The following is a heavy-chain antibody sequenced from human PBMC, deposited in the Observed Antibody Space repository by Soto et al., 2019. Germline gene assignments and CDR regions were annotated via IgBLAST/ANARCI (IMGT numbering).Heavy chain of an antibody. Sequence: EVQLLESGGGLVQPGGSLRLSCAASGFTFNSYAMSWVRQAPGKGLEWVSAISGSGDSTSYADSVKGRFTISSDNSKNTLYLQMTSLRAEDTAVYYCAKEDLERDYFDYWGQGTLVTVSS. J-gene: IGHJ4*02. V-gene: IGHV3-23*01. D-gene: IGHD1-1*01. CDR3: AKEDLERDYFDY. CDR2: ISGSGDST. CDR1: GFTFNSYA.